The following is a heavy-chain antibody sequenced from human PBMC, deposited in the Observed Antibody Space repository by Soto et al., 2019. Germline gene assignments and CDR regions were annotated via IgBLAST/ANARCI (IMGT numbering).Heavy chain of an antibody. V-gene: IGHV1-18*04. D-gene: IGHD2-2*01. J-gene: IGHJ5*02. CDR3: ARVQVVPGASWFDP. CDR2: ISDYNGNT. CDR1: GYTFSNYG. Sequence: QVQLVQSGPEVKKPGASVKVSCKASGYTFSNYGLTWVRQAPGQGLEYMGWISDYNGNTNYAQKFQDRVIMTRDTSTNTAHKEMRRLISDDTAVYYCARVQVVPGASWFDPWGQGTLVTVSS.